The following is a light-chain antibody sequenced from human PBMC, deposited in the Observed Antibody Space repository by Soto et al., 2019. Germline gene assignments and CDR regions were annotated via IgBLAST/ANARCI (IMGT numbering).Light chain of an antibody. Sequence: QSALTQPPSASGSLGQSVAISCTGTSSDVGGYNYVSWYQQHPGKAPKLMIYEVNKRPSGVSNRFSGSKSGNTASLTISGLQAEDEADYYCCSYAGSSTYVFGTGTKVTVL. V-gene: IGLV2-23*02. CDR1: SSDVGGYNY. CDR3: CSYAGSSTYV. CDR2: EVN. J-gene: IGLJ1*01.